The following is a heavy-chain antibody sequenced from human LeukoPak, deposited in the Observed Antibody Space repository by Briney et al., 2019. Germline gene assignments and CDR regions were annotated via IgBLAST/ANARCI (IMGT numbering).Heavy chain of an antibody. V-gene: IGHV4-39*07. Sequence: TSETLSLTCTVSGGSISSSSYYWGWIRQPPGKGLEWIGSIYYSGNTYYNPSLKSRVTMSVDTPKNQFSLRLSSVTAADTAVYYCARDVRWAARRYYYYYMDVWGKGTTVTVSS. CDR1: GGSISSSSYY. CDR3: ARDVRWAARRYYYYYMDV. CDR2: IYYSGNT. J-gene: IGHJ6*03. D-gene: IGHD6-6*01.